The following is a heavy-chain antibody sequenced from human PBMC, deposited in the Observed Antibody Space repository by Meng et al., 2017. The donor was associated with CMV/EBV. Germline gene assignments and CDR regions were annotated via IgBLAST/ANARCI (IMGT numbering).Heavy chain of an antibody. D-gene: IGHD2-2*01. V-gene: IGHV1-46*01. CDR3: ARVPAAKSSLYYYYGMDV. CDR2: INPSGGST. CDR1: GYTFTSYY. J-gene: IGHJ6*02. Sequence: ASVKVSCKASGYTFTSYYMHWVRQAPGQGLEWMGIINPSGGSTSYAQKFQGRVTMTRDTSTSTVYMELSSLRSEDTAVYYCARVPAAKSSLYYYYGMDVWGQGTTVTVSS.